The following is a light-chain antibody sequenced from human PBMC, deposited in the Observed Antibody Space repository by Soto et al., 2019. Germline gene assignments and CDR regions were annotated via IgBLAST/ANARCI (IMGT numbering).Light chain of an antibody. CDR2: SNN. CDR3: AAWDDSMNAGV. J-gene: IGLJ3*02. CDR1: SSNIGSNT. Sequence: QSVVTQPPSASGTPGQRVTISCSGSSSNIGSNTVIWYQQLPGTAPKLLIYSNNKRPSGVPDRFSGSKSGTSASLAISGLQSEDEADYYCAAWDDSMNAGVFGGGTKLSVL. V-gene: IGLV1-44*01.